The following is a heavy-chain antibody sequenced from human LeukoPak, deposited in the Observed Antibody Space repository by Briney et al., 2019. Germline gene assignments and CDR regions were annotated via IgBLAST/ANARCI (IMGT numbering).Heavy chain of an antibody. V-gene: IGHV3-15*01. J-gene: IGHJ4*02. Sequence: PGGSLRLSCAASGFTFSNAWMSWARQAPGKGVEWVGRIKSKTDGGTTDYAALVKGRFTIARDDSKNKLYQRMNSLTTEDTAVYYCTPAGPHGSFDYWGQGTLVTVSS. CDR3: TPAGPHGSFDY. CDR2: IKSKTDGGTT. CDR1: GFTFSNAW. D-gene: IGHD2-2*03.